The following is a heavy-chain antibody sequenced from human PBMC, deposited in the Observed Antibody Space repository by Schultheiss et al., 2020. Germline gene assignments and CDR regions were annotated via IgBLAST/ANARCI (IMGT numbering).Heavy chain of an antibody. J-gene: IGHJ4*02. CDR2: IYSGGST. D-gene: IGHD6-13*01. CDR1: GFTLSNYA. CDR3: ARDNAAAAGDY. V-gene: IGHV3-66*01. Sequence: WGSLRLSCAASGFTLSNYAMNWVRQAPGKGLEWVSVIYSGGSTYYADSVKGRFTISRDNAKNSLYLQMNSLRAEDTAVYYCARDNAAAAGDYWGQGTLVTVSS.